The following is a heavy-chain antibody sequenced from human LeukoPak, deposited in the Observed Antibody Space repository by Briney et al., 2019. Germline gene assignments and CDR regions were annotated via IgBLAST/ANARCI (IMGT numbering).Heavy chain of an antibody. J-gene: IGHJ4*02. CDR2: IIPIFGTA. D-gene: IGHD2-2*01. Sequence: GASVKVSCKASGGTFSSYAISWVRQAPGQGLEWMGGIIPIFGTANYAQKFQGRVTITTDESTSTAYMELSSLRSEDMAVYYCASEAHRYCSSTSCYFDYWGQGTLVTVSS. CDR1: GGTFSSYA. CDR3: ASEAHRYCSSTSCYFDY. V-gene: IGHV1-69*05.